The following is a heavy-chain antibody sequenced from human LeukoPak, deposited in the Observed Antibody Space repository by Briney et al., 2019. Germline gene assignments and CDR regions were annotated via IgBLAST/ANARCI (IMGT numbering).Heavy chain of an antibody. CDR1: GFTFSRCW. CDR2: ISGSGVISGSGVST. CDR3: ARARGSGYYFVPVH. D-gene: IGHD3-22*01. J-gene: IGHJ4*02. Sequence: GGSLRLSCAASGFTFSRCWMSWVRQAPGKGLEWVSGISGSGVISGSGVSTYYTDSVKGRFTISRDNSKNTLYLQMNSLRAEDTAVYYCARARGSGYYFVPVHWGQGTLVTVSS. V-gene: IGHV3-23*01.